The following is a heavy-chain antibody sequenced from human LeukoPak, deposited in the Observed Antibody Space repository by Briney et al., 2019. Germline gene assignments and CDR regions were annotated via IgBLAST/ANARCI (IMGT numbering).Heavy chain of an antibody. CDR2: IKEDGSVK. CDR3: ARDSTWLLDY. D-gene: IGHD6-19*01. Sequence: GGSLRLSCTASGFTFSSHWMTWVRQPPGKGLEWVANIKEDGSVKYYVDSVKGRFTISRDNIKNVLYLQMNSLRADDTAVYFCARDSTWLLDYWGRGTLITVSS. CDR1: GFTFSSHW. J-gene: IGHJ4*02. V-gene: IGHV3-7*03.